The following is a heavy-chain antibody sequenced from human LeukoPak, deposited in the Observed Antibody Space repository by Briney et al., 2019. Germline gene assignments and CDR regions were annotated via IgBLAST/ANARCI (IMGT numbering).Heavy chain of an antibody. V-gene: IGHV1-69*05. D-gene: IGHD3-10*01. J-gene: IGHJ4*02. CDR3: ARVGSYYGSGSHYYFDY. Sequence: GASVEVSCKASGGTFSSYAISWVRQAPGQGLEWMGGIIPIFGTANYAQKFQGRVTITTDESTSTAYMELSSLRSEDTAVYYCARVGSYYGSGSHYYFDYWGQGTLVTVSS. CDR2: IIPIFGTA. CDR1: GGTFSSYA.